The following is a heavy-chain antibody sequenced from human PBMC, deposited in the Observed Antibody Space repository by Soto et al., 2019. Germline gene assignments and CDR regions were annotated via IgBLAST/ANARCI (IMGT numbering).Heavy chain of an antibody. V-gene: IGHV4-61*01. CDR3: ARENSSSFFPLLDLSAENWFDP. D-gene: IGHD6-13*01. Sequence: SETLSLTCTVSGGSVSSGSYYWSWIRQPPGKGLEWIGYIYYSGSTNYNPSLKSRVTISVDTSKNQFSLKLSSVTAADTAVYYCARENSSSFFPLLDLSAENWFDPWGQGTLVTVSS. CDR1: GGSVSSGSYY. CDR2: IYYSGST. J-gene: IGHJ5*02.